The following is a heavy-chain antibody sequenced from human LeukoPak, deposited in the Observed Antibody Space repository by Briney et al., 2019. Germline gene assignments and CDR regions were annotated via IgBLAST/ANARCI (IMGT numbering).Heavy chain of an antibody. CDR2: INPSGGST. J-gene: IGHJ4*02. CDR1: GYTFTGYY. Sequence: ASVKVSCKASGYTFTGYYMHWVRQAPGQGLEWMGWINPSGGSTSYAQKFQGRVTMTRDMSTSTVYMELSSLRSEDTAVYYCARTRILEWFVSGRAFDYWGQGTLVTVSS. D-gene: IGHD3-3*01. CDR3: ARTRILEWFVSGRAFDY. V-gene: IGHV1-46*01.